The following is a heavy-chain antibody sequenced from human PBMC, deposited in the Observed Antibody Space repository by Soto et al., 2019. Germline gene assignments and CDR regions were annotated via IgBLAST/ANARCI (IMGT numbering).Heavy chain of an antibody. CDR1: GFTFSNAW. J-gene: IGHJ4*02. Sequence: GGSLRLSCAASGFTFSNAWMSWVRQAPGKGLEWVGRIKSKTDGGTTDYAAPVKGRFTISRDDSKNTLYLQMNSLKTEDTAVYYCTTAYGDLTSFDYWGQGTLVTVSS. V-gene: IGHV3-15*01. CDR2: IKSKTDGGTT. CDR3: TTAYGDLTSFDY. D-gene: IGHD4-17*01.